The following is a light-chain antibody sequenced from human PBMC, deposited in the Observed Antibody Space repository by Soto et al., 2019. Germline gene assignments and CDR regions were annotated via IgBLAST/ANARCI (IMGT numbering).Light chain of an antibody. Sequence: IVLTQTPLSLSVAPGQPASISCKSAQSLLYSDGKTYLYWYLQKPGQPPQPLIYGASNRFSGVPDRCSGSGSGTDFTLRISRVEAEDVGVYFCMQSISRLTFGGGTKVDIK. J-gene: IGKJ4*01. CDR1: QSLLYSDGKTY. CDR3: MQSISRLT. V-gene: IGKV2D-29*01. CDR2: GAS.